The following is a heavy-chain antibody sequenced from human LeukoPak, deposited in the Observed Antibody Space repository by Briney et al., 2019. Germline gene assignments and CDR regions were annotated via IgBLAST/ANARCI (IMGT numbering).Heavy chain of an antibody. D-gene: IGHD6-13*01. J-gene: IGHJ6*03. CDR3: ARDRRFIAAAGSYYYYMDV. Sequence: PGGSLRLSCAASGFTFSSYAMSWVRQAPGKGLEWVSAISGSGGSTYYADSVKGRFTISRDNAKNSLYLQMNSLRAEDTAVYYCARDRRFIAAAGSYYYYMDVWGKGTTVTVSS. CDR1: GFTFSSYA. V-gene: IGHV3-23*01. CDR2: ISGSGGST.